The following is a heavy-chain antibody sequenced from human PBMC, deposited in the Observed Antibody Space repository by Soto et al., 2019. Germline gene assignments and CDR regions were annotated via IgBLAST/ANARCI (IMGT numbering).Heavy chain of an antibody. J-gene: IGHJ6*02. CDR2: ISAYNGNT. D-gene: IGHD3-9*01. Sequence: QVQLVQSGAEVKKPGASVKVSCKASGYTFTSYGISWVRQAPGQGLEWMGWISAYNGNTNYAQKLQGRVTMTTDTSTSTAYMELRSLRSDDTAVYYCAREGPPYYDILTGYYAPTVDYYYGMDVWGQGTTVTVSS. CDR3: AREGPPYYDILTGYYAPTVDYYYGMDV. V-gene: IGHV1-18*01. CDR1: GYTFTSYG.